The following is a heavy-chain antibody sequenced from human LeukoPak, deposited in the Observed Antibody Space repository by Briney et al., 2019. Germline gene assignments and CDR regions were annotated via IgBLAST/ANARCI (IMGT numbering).Heavy chain of an antibody. Sequence: GGSLRLSCAASGFTFDDYGMSWVRQAPGKGLEWVSGINWNGGSTGYADSVKGRFTISRDNAKNSLYLQMNSLRAEDTALHYCARVLSGSYYGYWGQGTLVTVSS. D-gene: IGHD1-26*01. CDR3: ARVLSGSYYGY. CDR2: INWNGGST. V-gene: IGHV3-20*04. CDR1: GFTFDDYG. J-gene: IGHJ4*02.